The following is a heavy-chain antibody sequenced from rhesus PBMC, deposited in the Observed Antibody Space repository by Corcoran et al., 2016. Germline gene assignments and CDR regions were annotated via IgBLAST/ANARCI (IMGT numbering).Heavy chain of an antibody. V-gene: IGHV3-178*01. Sequence: EVQLVESGGGLAKPGGALRLSCAASGFTFSDYYMDWVRQSPGKGLELVSRFINCGFSTWYANSVKCRFTISRENAKNTLYFQMNSLRAEDTAVYYCARERISPYYFDYWGQGVLVTVSS. CDR2: FINCGFST. J-gene: IGHJ4*01. CDR1: GFTFSDYY. D-gene: IGHD2-15*01. CDR3: ARERISPYYFDY.